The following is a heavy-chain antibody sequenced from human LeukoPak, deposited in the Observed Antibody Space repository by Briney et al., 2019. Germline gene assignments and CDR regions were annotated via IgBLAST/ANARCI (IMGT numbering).Heavy chain of an antibody. CDR1: GGSISSSSYY. CDR2: IYYSGST. V-gene: IGHV4-39*01. Sequence: SETLSLTCTVSGGSISSSSYYWGWIRQPPGKGLEWIGSIYYSGSTYYNPSLKSRVTISIDTSKNQFSLKLSSVTAADTAVYYCAKQKYGFGELLYFDYWGQGTLVTVSS. J-gene: IGHJ4*02. CDR3: AKQKYGFGELLYFDY. D-gene: IGHD3-10*01.